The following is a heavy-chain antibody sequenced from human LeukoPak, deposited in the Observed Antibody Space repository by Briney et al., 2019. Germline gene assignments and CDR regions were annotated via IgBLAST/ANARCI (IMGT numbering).Heavy chain of an antibody. Sequence: ASVKVSCKASGYTFTSFGISWVRQAPGQGLEWMGLIKANSGGTIYAQMFQGRVTMTRDTSISTAYMELSRLTSDDTAVYYCARVNGSAATGGDWGQGTLVTVPS. CDR3: ARVNGSAATGGD. J-gene: IGHJ4*02. CDR1: GYTFTSFG. CDR2: IKANSGGT. V-gene: IGHV1-2*02. D-gene: IGHD1-1*01.